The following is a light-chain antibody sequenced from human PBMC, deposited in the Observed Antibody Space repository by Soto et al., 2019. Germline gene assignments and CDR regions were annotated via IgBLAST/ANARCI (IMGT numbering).Light chain of an antibody. CDR2: SNN. Sequence: QSVLTQPPSASGTPGQRVTISCSGSSSNIGRNTVNWYQQLPGTAPKLLIYSNNQRPSGVPDRFSGSKSGTSASLAISWLQSEDEADYYCEAWDDSLNGLYVFGTGTKLTV. V-gene: IGLV1-44*01. CDR3: EAWDDSLNGLYV. CDR1: SSNIGRNT. J-gene: IGLJ1*01.